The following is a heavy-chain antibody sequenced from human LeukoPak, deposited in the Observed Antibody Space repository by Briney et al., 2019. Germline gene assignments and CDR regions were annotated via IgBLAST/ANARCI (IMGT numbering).Heavy chain of an antibody. V-gene: IGHV4-30-4*01. Sequence: SETLSLTCTVSGGSISSGDYYWSWIRQPPGKGLEWIGYIYYSGSTYYNPSLKSRVTIPVDTSKNQFSLKLSSVTAADTAVYYCARSYFDWLLGRENNWFDPWGQGTLVTVSS. CDR1: GGSISSGDYY. D-gene: IGHD3-9*01. J-gene: IGHJ5*02. CDR2: IYYSGST. CDR3: ARSYFDWLLGRENNWFDP.